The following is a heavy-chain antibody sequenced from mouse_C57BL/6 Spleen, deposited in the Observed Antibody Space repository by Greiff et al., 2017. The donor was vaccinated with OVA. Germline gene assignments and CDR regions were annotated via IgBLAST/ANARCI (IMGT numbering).Heavy chain of an antibody. D-gene: IGHD1-1*01. CDR3: TRDYYGSHYFDD. Sequence: VQLQQSGAELVRPGASVTLSCKASGYTFTDYEMHWVKQTPVHGLEWIGAIDPETGGTAYNQKFKGKAILTADKSSSTAYMELRSLTSEDSAVYYCTRDYYGSHYFDDWGQGTTLTVSS. CDR2: IDPETGGT. CDR1: GYTFTDYE. V-gene: IGHV1-15*01. J-gene: IGHJ2*01.